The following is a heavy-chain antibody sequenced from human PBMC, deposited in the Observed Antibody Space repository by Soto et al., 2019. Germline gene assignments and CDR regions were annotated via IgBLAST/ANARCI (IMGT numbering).Heavy chain of an antibody. Sequence: GGSLRLSCAASGFIFSSYWMHWVRQAPGKGLVWISRINSDGSSTSYADSVKGRFTISRDNAKNTLYLQMNSLRAEDTAVYYCARDPQRFRAASWVNWFDPWGQGTLVTVSS. CDR1: GFIFSSYW. CDR3: ARDPQRFRAASWVNWFDP. V-gene: IGHV3-74*01. J-gene: IGHJ5*02. CDR2: INSDGSST. D-gene: IGHD2-15*01.